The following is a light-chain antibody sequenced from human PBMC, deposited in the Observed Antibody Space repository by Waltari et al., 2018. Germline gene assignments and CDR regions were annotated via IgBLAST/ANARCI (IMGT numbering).Light chain of an antibody. CDR2: DAS. V-gene: IGKV3-15*01. J-gene: IGKJ5*01. Sequence: ETVMTQSPATLSVYPGERATLPCRASQRIKNNLAWYQQKGGKAPRLLLFDASTRATGISARFSVSGYGTEFTLTISSLQSEDFAVYYCQQYDNWPLTFGQGTRLDIK. CDR1: QRIKNN. CDR3: QQYDNWPLT.